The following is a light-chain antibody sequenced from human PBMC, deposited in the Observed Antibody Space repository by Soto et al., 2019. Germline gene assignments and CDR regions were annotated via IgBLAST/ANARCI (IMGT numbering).Light chain of an antibody. CDR3: TSFSTGSSYVI. J-gene: IGLJ2*01. CDR1: SSDVGNYNY. CDR2: QVT. Sequence: QSALTQPASVSGSPGQSITISCTGTSSDVGNYNYVSWYQETPGKAPRLIIYQVTNRPSGVSNRFSGSKSGNTASLTISGLQEDDEADYYCTSFSTGSSYVIFGGGTKLTVL. V-gene: IGLV2-14*01.